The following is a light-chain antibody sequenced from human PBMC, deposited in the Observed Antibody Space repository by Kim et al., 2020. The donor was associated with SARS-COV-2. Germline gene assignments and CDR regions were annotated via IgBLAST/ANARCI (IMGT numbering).Light chain of an antibody. CDR2: DAS. Sequence: SLSVSPGERATLSCRASESVSSYLAWYQQKPGQAPRLLIYDASNSATGIPARFSGSGSGTDFTLTISSLEPEDFAVYYCQQRRRTFGGGTKVDIK. CDR1: ESVSSY. CDR3: QQRRRT. V-gene: IGKV3-11*01. J-gene: IGKJ4*01.